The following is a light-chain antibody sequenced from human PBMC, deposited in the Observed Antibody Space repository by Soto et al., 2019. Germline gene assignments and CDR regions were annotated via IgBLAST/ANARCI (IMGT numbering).Light chain of an antibody. V-gene: IGLV6-57*03. CDR1: SCSIASNY. J-gene: IGLJ2*01. Sequence: NFMLTQPHSVSESPGKTVTISCTRSSCSIASNYVQWYQQLPGSAPTTVLYDDNQRPSGVPDRFSGSIDSSSNSASLTISGLKEDDDDDYCCPSYDSSNRVVFGGGTKVTVL. CDR3: PSYDSSNRVV. CDR2: DDN.